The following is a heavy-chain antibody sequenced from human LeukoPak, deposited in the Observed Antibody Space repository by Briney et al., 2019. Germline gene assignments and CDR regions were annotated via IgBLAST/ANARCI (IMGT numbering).Heavy chain of an antibody. D-gene: IGHD6-25*01. V-gene: IGHV4-59*01. CDR3: AGMSIAAGFDY. CDR2: IYYTGSA. CDR1: GGSISSYY. J-gene: IGHJ4*02. Sequence: PSETLSLTCTVSGGSISSYYWSWIRQPPGKGLEWIGYIYYTGSADYNPSLKSRVTISVDTSKNQFSLKLSSVTAADTAVYYCAGMSIAAGFDYWGQGTLVTVSS.